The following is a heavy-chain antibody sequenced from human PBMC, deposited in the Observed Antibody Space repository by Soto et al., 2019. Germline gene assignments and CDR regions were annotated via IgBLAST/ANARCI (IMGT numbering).Heavy chain of an antibody. CDR3: ARWSYLDY. D-gene: IGHD3-3*01. J-gene: IGHJ4*02. CDR1: VFSFGSYA. CDR2: ISGSDGKT. V-gene: IGHV3-23*01. Sequence: WGSLRVSCASSVFSFGSYALSWVRQAPGKGLDWVSTISGSDGKTFYADSVKGRFSISRDTSQNTLYLQMNSLRADDTAIYYCARWSYLDYWGQGTRVTVSS.